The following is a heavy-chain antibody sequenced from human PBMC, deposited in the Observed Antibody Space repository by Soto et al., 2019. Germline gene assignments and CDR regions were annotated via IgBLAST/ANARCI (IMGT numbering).Heavy chain of an antibody. V-gene: IGHV4-34*01. CDR1: GGSFSDYY. CDR2: INHSGST. Sequence: PSETLTLTCADYGGSFSDYYWSWIRQPPGKGLEWIGEINHSGSTNYNPPLKSRVTISVDTSKNQFSLKLSSVTAADTAVYYCARGLGHYGVDVWGQGTTVTVSS. D-gene: IGHD7-27*01. J-gene: IGHJ6*02. CDR3: ARGLGHYGVDV.